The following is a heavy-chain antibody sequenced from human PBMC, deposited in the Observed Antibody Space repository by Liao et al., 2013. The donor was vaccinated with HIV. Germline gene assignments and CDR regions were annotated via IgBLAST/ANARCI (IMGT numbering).Heavy chain of an antibody. D-gene: IGHD1-26*01. CDR3: ARVQWXPAPNWYSDL. Sequence: QVQLQESGPGLVKPSETLSLTCTVSGGSISSYYWSWIRQPAGKGLEWIGHIYTSGNTNYNPSLKSRVSISADTSSNHVSLKLTSVTAADTAVYYCARVQWXPAPNWYSDLWGRGTLVIVSS. V-gene: IGHV4-4*07. CDR2: IYTSGNT. CDR1: GGSISSYY. J-gene: IGHJ2*01.